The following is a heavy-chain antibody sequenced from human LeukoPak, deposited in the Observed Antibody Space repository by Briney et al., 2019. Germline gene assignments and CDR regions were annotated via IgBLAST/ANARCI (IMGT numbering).Heavy chain of an antibody. CDR2: INPSGGST. V-gene: IGHV1-46*01. CDR1: GYTFTSYY. CDR3: ASDILTGYDAFDI. D-gene: IGHD3-9*01. J-gene: IGHJ3*02. Sequence: VASVKVSCKASGYTFTSYYMHWVRQAPGQGLEWMGIINPSGGSTSYAQKFQGRVTMTRDTSTSTVYMELSSLRSEDTAVYYCASDILTGYDAFDIWCQGTMVTVSS.